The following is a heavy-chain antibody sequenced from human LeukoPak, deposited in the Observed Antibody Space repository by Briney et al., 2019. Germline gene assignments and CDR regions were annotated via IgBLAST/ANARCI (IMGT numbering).Heavy chain of an antibody. CDR2: IKQDGSEK. D-gene: IGHD4-17*01. Sequence: PGGSQRLSCAASGFTFSSYWMSWVRQAPGRGREWVTNIKQDGSEKYYVDSVKGRFTISRDNAKNSLYLQMNSLRAEDTAVYYCARDHDYGGFGYWGQGTLVTVSS. CDR3: ARDHDYGGFGY. V-gene: IGHV3-7*01. J-gene: IGHJ4*02. CDR1: GFTFSSYW.